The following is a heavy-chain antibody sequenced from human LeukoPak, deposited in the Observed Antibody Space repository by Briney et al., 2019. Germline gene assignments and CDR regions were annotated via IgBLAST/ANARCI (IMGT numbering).Heavy chain of an antibody. J-gene: IGHJ4*02. Sequence: GASVKVSCKASGGTFSSYALSWVRQAPGQGLEWIGGITPILGIANYAQDLQGRVTITADKSTNTAYMELSSLRSEDTALYYCASQDSSGYYLIDYWGQGTLVTVSS. CDR1: GGTFSSYA. D-gene: IGHD3-22*01. CDR2: ITPILGIA. CDR3: ASQDSSGYYLIDY. V-gene: IGHV1-69*10.